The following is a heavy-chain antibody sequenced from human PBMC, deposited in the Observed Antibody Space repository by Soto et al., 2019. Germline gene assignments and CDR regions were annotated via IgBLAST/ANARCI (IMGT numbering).Heavy chain of an antibody. D-gene: IGHD3-3*01. V-gene: IGHV3-48*03. CDR1: GFTFSSYE. Sequence: EVQLVESGGGLVQPGGSLRLSCAASGFTFSSYEMNWVRQAPGKGLEWVSYISSSGSTIYYADSVKGRFTISRDNAKNSLYLQMNSLRAEDTAVYYCARWWSDYDFWSGYHLDYWGQGTLVTVSS. CDR2: ISSSGSTI. CDR3: ARWWSDYDFWSGYHLDY. J-gene: IGHJ4*02.